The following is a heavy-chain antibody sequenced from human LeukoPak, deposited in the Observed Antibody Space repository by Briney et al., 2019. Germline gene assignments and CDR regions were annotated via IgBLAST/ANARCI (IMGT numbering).Heavy chain of an antibody. Sequence: ASVKVSCKASGGTFSSYAISWVRQAPGQGLEWMGGIIPIFGTANYAQKFQGRVTITADKSTSTAYMELSSLRSDDTAVYSCARGGYCSSTSCREDYYYYYYMDVWGKGTTVTISS. CDR2: IIPIFGTA. D-gene: IGHD2-2*01. CDR3: ARGGYCSSTSCREDYYYYYYMDV. J-gene: IGHJ6*03. CDR1: GGTFSSYA. V-gene: IGHV1-69*06.